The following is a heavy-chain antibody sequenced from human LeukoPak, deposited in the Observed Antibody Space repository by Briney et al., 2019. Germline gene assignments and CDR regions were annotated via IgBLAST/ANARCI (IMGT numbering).Heavy chain of an antibody. D-gene: IGHD1-26*01. J-gene: IGHJ5*02. CDR2: MNPNSGNT. CDR1: GYTFTSYD. Sequence: ASVKVSCKASGYTFTSYDINWVRQASGQGLEWMGWMNPNSGNTGYAQKFQGRVTMTRNTSISTAYMELSSLRSEGTAVYYCARVGVGATWFDPWGQGTLVTVSS. V-gene: IGHV1-8*01. CDR3: ARVGVGATWFDP.